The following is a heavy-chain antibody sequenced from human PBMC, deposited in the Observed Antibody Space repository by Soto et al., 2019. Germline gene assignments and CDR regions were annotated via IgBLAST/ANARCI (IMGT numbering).Heavy chain of an antibody. CDR3: ARDFHHYGSGSYYGY. V-gene: IGHV3-21*01. Sequence: GGSLRLSCAASGFTFSSYSMNWVRQAPGKGLEWVSSISSSSSYIYYADSVKGRFTISRDNAKNSLYLQMNSLRAEDTAVYYCARDFHHYGSGSYYGYWGQGTLVTISS. J-gene: IGHJ4*02. CDR2: ISSSSSYI. D-gene: IGHD3-10*01. CDR1: GFTFSSYS.